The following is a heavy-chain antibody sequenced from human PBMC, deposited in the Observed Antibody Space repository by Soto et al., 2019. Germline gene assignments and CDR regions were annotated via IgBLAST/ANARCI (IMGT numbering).Heavy chain of an antibody. D-gene: IGHD3-3*01. J-gene: IGHJ4*02. V-gene: IGHV3-15*07. Sequence: EVQLVESGGGLVKPGGSHRLSCTASGFSISSAWMNWVRQAPGKGLEWVGRIKTKTQGETTDYPAPVKGRFTISRDDSKNTLYLQMNSLKMEDTAVYYCTTGSVEGYWGQGTLVTVSS. CDR3: TTGSVEGY. CDR2: IKTKTQGETT. CDR1: GFSISSAW.